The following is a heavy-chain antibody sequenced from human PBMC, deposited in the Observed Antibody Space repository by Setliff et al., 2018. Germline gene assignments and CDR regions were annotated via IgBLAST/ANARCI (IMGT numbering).Heavy chain of an antibody. V-gene: IGHV1-3*01. J-gene: IGHJ5*02. CDR2: INAGNGNT. D-gene: IGHD1-26*01. CDR3: ARVPVVGATKLCWFDP. CDR1: GYTFTSYA. Sequence: ASVKVSCKASGYTFTSYAMHWVRQAPGQRLEWMGWINAGNGNTKYSQKFQGRVTITRDTSASTAYMELSSLRSEDTAVYYCARVPVVGATKLCWFDPWGQGTLVTVSS.